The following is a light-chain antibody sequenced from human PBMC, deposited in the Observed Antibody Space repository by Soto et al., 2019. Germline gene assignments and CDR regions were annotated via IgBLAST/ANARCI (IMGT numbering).Light chain of an antibody. V-gene: IGKV3-20*01. Sequence: EIVFTQSPITVCVSALEIATLSCRASQSVSNNYLAWYQQKPGQAPRLLIYGASNRATGIPDRFSGSGSGTDFTLTISRLETEDFAVYYCQQYGSSGTFGQGTKVDI. CDR1: QSVSNNY. J-gene: IGKJ1*01. CDR2: GAS. CDR3: QQYGSSGT.